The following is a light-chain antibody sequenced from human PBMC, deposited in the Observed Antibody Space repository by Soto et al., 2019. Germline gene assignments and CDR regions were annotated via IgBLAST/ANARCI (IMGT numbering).Light chain of an antibody. Sequence: DIQMTQSPSILSASVGDRVTITCRASHSISSYLTWYQQKPGKAPKLLIYKASNLESGVPSRFSGSGSGTEFTLTISSLQPDDFAAYYCQQYNSFPWTFGQGTKVEIK. J-gene: IGKJ1*01. V-gene: IGKV1-5*03. CDR1: HSISSY. CDR3: QQYNSFPWT. CDR2: KAS.